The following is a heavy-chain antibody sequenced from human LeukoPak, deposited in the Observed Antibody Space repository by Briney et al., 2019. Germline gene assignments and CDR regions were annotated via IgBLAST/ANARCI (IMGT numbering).Heavy chain of an antibody. Sequence: ASVKVSCKASGYTFTSYGISWMRQAPGQGLEWMGWISAYNGNTNYAQKLQGRVTITTDTSTSTAYMELRSLRSDDTAVYYCAAEIIAARNYYYYMDVWGKGTTVTVSS. V-gene: IGHV1-18*01. J-gene: IGHJ6*03. CDR2: ISAYNGNT. CDR1: GYTFTSYG. D-gene: IGHD6-6*01. CDR3: AAEIIAARNYYYYMDV.